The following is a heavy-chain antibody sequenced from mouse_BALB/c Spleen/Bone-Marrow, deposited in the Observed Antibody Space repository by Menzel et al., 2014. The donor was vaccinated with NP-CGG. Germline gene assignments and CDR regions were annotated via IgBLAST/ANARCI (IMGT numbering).Heavy chain of an antibody. Sequence: ESGPGLVKPSQSLSLTCTVTGYSIASDYACHWIRQFPGNKLEWMGYIRYSGSTSYTPSLKSRISITRDTSKNQFFLQLNSVTTEDTATFYCARSVVATRNFDVWGAGTTVTVSS. CDR3: ARSVVATRNFDV. V-gene: IGHV3-2*02. CDR1: GYSIASDYA. CDR2: IRYSGST. D-gene: IGHD1-1*01. J-gene: IGHJ1*01.